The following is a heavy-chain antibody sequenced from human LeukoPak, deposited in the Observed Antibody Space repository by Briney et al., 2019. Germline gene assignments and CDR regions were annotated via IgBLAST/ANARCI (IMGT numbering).Heavy chain of an antibody. D-gene: IGHD1-26*01. CDR3: ARDRRRELLHAFDI. V-gene: IGHV4-59*01. CDR2: IDYSGST. Sequence: PSHTLSLTCTVSGGTISSYYGSWIRQPPGYELESIAYIDYSGSTNYNLSLKSQVTISVDASKNQSSLKMSSVTAADTAVYYCARDRRRELLHAFDIWGQGTMVTVSS. CDR1: GGTISSYY. J-gene: IGHJ3*02.